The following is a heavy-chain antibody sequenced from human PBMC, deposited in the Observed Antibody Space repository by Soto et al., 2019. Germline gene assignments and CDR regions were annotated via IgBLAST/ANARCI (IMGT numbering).Heavy chain of an antibody. J-gene: IGHJ2*01. CDR3: AQTLGLAVAGPGRFDL. Sequence: QVQLVQSGAEVKKPGSSVKVSCKASGGTFSNYAISWVRQAPGQGLEWMGGITPIFGTANYAQKFQGRVTTTADESTTTAYIELGRLRSDDTAVYYCAQTLGLAVAGPGRFDLWGRGTLVTVSS. V-gene: IGHV1-69*12. CDR1: GGTFSNYA. D-gene: IGHD6-19*01. CDR2: ITPIFGTA.